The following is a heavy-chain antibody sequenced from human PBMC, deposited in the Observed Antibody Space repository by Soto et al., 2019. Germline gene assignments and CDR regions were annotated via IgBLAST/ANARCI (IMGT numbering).Heavy chain of an antibody. D-gene: IGHD6-6*01. CDR1: GCSISSGDYY. CDR2: IYYSGST. Sequence: SETLSLTCTVSGCSISSGDYYWSWIRQPPGKGLEWIGYIYYSGSTYYNPSLKSRVTISVDTSKNQFSLKLSSVTAADTAVYYCATAYSSSSGEFDYWGQGTLVTVSS. CDR3: ATAYSSSSGEFDY. V-gene: IGHV4-30-4*01. J-gene: IGHJ4*02.